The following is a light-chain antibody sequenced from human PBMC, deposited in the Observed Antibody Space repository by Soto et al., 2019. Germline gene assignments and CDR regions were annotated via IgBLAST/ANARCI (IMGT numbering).Light chain of an antibody. CDR2: LGS. Sequence: DLVMTQSPLSLPVTPGEPASISCRSSQSLLHSNGYNYLDWYLQKPGQSPQLLIYLGSARASGVPERFRGSGSGTDFTLKISRVEAEDVGVYYCMQALQPPWTFGQGTKVEIK. V-gene: IGKV2-28*01. J-gene: IGKJ1*01. CDR1: QSLLHSNGYNY. CDR3: MQALQPPWT.